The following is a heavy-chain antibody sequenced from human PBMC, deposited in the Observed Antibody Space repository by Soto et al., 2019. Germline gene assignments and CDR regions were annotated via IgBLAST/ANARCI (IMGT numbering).Heavy chain of an antibody. J-gene: IGHJ4*02. CDR1: SGSFSGYY. CDR3: ARAPKVSGSSQTRPDF. V-gene: IGHV4-34*01. D-gene: IGHD6-6*01. CDR2: LSQSGNT. Sequence: PSETLSLTCSIYSGSFSGYYWSWIRQPPGKGLEWIGELSQSGNTNYSPSLKSRVSISIDTSKKQFSLNLASVSAADTAVYYCARAPKVSGSSQTRPDFWGQGTLVTVSS.